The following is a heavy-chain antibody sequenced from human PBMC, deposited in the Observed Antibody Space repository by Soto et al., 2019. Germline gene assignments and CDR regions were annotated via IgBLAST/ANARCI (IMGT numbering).Heavy chain of an antibody. CDR2: IWSAGLT. V-gene: IGHV3-53*01. CDR3: ARDWSYSGFEDF. J-gene: IGHJ4*02. Sequence: GSLRLSCAASGFTVSSKYMNWVRQAPGKGLEWVSIIWSAGLTYYADSVRGRFTISRDNAKNLLYLQMNSLRVEDTAVYYCARDWSYSGFEDFWGQGTQVTVSS. D-gene: IGHD5-12*01. CDR1: GFTVSSKY.